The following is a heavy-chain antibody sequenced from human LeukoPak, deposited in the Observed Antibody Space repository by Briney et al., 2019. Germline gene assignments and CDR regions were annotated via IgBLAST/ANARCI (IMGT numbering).Heavy chain of an antibody. CDR1: GYTFTTYG. CDR2: MSAYTGNT. V-gene: IGHV1-18*01. CDR3: ARDCGNCGGAPDDTFDI. D-gene: IGHD2-21*01. J-gene: IGHJ3*02. Sequence: GASVKVSCKASGYTFTTYGISWAPQAPGQGLEWMGWMSAYTGNTNYAQKVQGRVTMTTDTSTSTAYMELRSLRSDDTAVYYCARDCGNCGGAPDDTFDIWGQGTMVTVSS.